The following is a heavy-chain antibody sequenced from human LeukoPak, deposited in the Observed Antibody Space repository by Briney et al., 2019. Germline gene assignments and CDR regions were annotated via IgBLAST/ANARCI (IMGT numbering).Heavy chain of an antibody. CDR2: INPDSGST. V-gene: IGHV1-46*01. J-gene: IGHJ4*02. D-gene: IGHD3-10*01. CDR3: TRDGWRELFGVFDH. Sequence: ASVKVSCKASGYSFTNYHMHWVRQAPGQGLEWMGIINPDSGSTSYAQKFQGRVTMTRDTSTSTVYMEVSRLRSEDTASYYCTRDGWRELFGVFDHWGQGALVTVSS. CDR1: GYSFTNYH.